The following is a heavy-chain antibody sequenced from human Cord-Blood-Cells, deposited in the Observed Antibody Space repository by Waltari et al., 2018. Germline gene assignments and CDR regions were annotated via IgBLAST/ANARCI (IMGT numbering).Heavy chain of an antibody. Sequence: EVQLVESGGGLVQPGGSLRLSCAASGLTFSRYAMSWVRQAPGKGLGWVSAISGRGGSTYYADSVKGRFTISRDNSKNTLYLQMNSLRAEDTAVYYCAKEPCCSSTSLDYWGQGTLVTVSS. J-gene: IGHJ4*02. CDR2: ISGRGGST. D-gene: IGHD2-2*01. CDR3: AKEPCCSSTSLDY. CDR1: GLTFSRYA. V-gene: IGHV3-23*04.